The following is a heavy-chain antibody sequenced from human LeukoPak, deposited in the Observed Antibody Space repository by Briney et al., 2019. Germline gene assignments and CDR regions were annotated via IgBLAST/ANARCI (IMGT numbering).Heavy chain of an antibody. Sequence: GGSLRLPCAASGFTFSNYGMHWVRQVPGKGLEWVAAIRFDGIRKYYADSVKGRLTISRDNSKNTLYLQRNSLRAEDTPVYYCARDLEDSSPFGAFDMWGQGTMVTVSS. CDR1: GFTFSNYG. CDR3: ARDLEDSSPFGAFDM. CDR2: IRFDGIRK. D-gene: IGHD3-22*01. V-gene: IGHV3-33*01. J-gene: IGHJ3*02.